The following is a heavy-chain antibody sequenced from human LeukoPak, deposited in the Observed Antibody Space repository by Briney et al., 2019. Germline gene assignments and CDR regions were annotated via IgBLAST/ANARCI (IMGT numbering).Heavy chain of an antibody. CDR3: ARGDSGYEPLDY. CDR2: ICYSGST. J-gene: IGHJ4*02. D-gene: IGHD5-12*01. V-gene: IGHV4-30-4*07. Sequence: PSQTLSLTCAVSGGSISSGGYSWSWIRQPPGKGLEWIGYICYSGSTHYNPSLKSRVTISVDTSKNQFSLKLSSVTAADTAVYYCARGDSGYEPLDYWGQGTLVTVSS. CDR1: GGSISSGGYS.